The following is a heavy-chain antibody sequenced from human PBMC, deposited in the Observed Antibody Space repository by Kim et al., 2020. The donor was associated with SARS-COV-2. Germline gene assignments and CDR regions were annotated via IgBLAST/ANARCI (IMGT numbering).Heavy chain of an antibody. CDR1: GFTFSIYW. D-gene: IGHD5-12*01. V-gene: IGHV3-7*03. J-gene: IGHJ4*02. CDR2: IKQDGSAQ. CDR3: ARNGGYEKFEY. Sequence: GGSLRLSCAASGFTFSIYWMSWVRQAPGKGLEWVANIKQDGSAQYYVDSVKGRFSISRDNAKNSLYLQMNSLRAEDTAVYYCARNGGYEKFEYWGQGTLV.